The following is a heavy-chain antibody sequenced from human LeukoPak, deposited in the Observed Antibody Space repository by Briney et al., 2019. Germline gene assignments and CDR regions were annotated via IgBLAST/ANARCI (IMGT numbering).Heavy chain of an antibody. CDR1: GGSISSGDYY. CDR3: ARVMEYYGSGLYGMDV. J-gene: IGHJ6*04. CDR2: IYYSGST. Sequence: SQTLSLTCSVSGGSISSGDYYWSWIRQPPGKGLEWIGYIYYSGSTYYTLSLKSRVTISVDRSKNQFPLKLSSVTAADTAVYYCARVMEYYGSGLYGMDVWGKGTTVTVSS. D-gene: IGHD3-10*01. V-gene: IGHV4-30-4*01.